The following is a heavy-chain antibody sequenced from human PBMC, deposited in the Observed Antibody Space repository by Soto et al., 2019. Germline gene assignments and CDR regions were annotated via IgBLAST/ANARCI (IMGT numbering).Heavy chain of an antibody. CDR1: GYTFTGYY. CDR2: INPNSGGT. J-gene: IGHJ4*02. Sequence: QVQLVQSGAEVKKPGASVKVSCKASGYTFTGYYMHWVRQAPGQGLEWMGWINPNSGGTNYAQKVQGRVTMTRDTSISTAYMELSRLRSDDTAVYYCARDLGTTVPFDYWGQGTLVTVSS. D-gene: IGHD1-7*01. V-gene: IGHV1-2*02. CDR3: ARDLGTTVPFDY.